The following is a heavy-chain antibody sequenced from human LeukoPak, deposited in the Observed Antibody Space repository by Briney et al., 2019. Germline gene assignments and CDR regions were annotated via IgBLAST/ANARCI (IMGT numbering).Heavy chain of an antibody. CDR2: ISSSGNT. Sequence: GGSLRLSCEASGFTFGRSAMTWVRQTPGKGLEWFSSISSSGNTYYADSVKGRFTISRDNSKNLVNLQMNSLRAEDTAIYYCVKGRMSEDGLDFWGQESLVTASS. CDR3: VKGRMSEDGLDF. J-gene: IGHJ4*02. D-gene: IGHD5-24*01. CDR1: GFTFGRSA. V-gene: IGHV3-23*01.